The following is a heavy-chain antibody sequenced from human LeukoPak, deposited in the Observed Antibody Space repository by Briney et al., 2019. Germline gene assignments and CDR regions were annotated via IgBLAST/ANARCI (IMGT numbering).Heavy chain of an antibody. CDR2: ISGSGGST. D-gene: IGHD2-15*01. Sequence: GGSLRLSCAASGFTFSSYSMNWVRQAPGKGLEWVSAISGSGGSTYYADSVKGRFTISRDNSKNTLYLQMNSLRAEDTAVYYCAKVHTPEKYCSGGSCYSYAGGLDYWGQGTLVTVSS. J-gene: IGHJ4*02. CDR3: AKVHTPEKYCSGGSCYSYAGGLDY. V-gene: IGHV3-23*01. CDR1: GFTFSSYS.